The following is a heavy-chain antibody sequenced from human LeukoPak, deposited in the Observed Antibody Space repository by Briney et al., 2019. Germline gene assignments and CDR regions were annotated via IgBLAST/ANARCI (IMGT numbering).Heavy chain of an antibody. D-gene: IGHD2-2*01. V-gene: IGHV4-34*01. CDR2: INHSGST. CDR1: GGSFSGYY. J-gene: IGHJ5*02. CDR3: ARGGYCSSTSCHTRIGNPRTTNWFDP. Sequence: PSETLSLTCAVYGGSFSGYYWSWIRQPPGKGLEWIGEINHSGSTNYNPSLKSRVTISVDTSKNQFSLKLSSVTAADTAVCYCARGGYCSSTSCHTRIGNPRTTNWFDPWGQGTLVTVSS.